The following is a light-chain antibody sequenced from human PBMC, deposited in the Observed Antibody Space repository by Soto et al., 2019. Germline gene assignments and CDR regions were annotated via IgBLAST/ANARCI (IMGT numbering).Light chain of an antibody. CDR2: AAS. Sequence: AIQLTQSPSSLSASVGDRVTITCRASQAIRTALGWYQQKPGKVPKLLIYAASTLQSGVPSRFRGSGSGTDFTLTISSLQAEDFAPYCCQQYDNLPITFGQGTRLEIK. J-gene: IGKJ5*01. CDR3: QQYDNLPIT. CDR1: QAIRTA. V-gene: IGKV1-6*01.